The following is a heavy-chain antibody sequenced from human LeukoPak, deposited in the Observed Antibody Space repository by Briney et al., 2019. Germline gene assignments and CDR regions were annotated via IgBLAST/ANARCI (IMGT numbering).Heavy chain of an antibody. Sequence: ASVKVSCKASGYTFTSYGISWVRQAPGQGLEWMGWVSAYNGNTNYAQKLQGRVTMTTDTSTSTAYMEQRSLRSDDTAVYYCARWALYSRTFDPWGQGTLVTVSS. V-gene: IGHV1-18*04. CDR2: VSAYNGNT. CDR1: GYTFTSYG. J-gene: IGHJ5*02. CDR3: ARWALYSRTFDP. D-gene: IGHD6-13*01.